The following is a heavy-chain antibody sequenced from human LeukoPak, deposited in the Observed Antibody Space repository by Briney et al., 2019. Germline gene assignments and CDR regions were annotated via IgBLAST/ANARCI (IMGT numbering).Heavy chain of an antibody. Sequence: PSETLSLTCAVYGGSFSGYYWSWIRQPPGKGLDWIGEINHSGSTNYNPSLKSRVTISVDTSKNQFSLKLSSVTAADTAVYYCARGLNDYVWGSYRRTHFDYWGQGTLVTVSS. CDR2: INHSGST. CDR3: ARGLNDYVWGSYRRTHFDY. CDR1: GGSFSGYY. V-gene: IGHV4-34*01. J-gene: IGHJ4*02. D-gene: IGHD3-16*02.